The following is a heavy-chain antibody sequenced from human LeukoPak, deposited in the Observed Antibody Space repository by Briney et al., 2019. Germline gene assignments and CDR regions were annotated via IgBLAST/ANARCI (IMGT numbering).Heavy chain of an antibody. D-gene: IGHD6-13*01. CDR1: SGSIIGYY. J-gene: IGHJ4*02. CDR2: IQYSGTT. V-gene: IGHV4-59*01. Sequence: SETLSLTCTVSSGSIIGYYWAWIRQPPGKGLEWIGYIQYSGTTEYDPSLASRATISVDTAKDQFSLNLRSVTAADTAVYYCARDRAAGTLDFWGQGTLVTVSS. CDR3: ARDRAAGTLDF.